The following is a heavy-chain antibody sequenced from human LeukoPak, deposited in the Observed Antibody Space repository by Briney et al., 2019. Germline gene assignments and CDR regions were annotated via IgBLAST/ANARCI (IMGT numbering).Heavy chain of an antibody. V-gene: IGHV3-30*14. J-gene: IGHJ4*02. CDR3: ERGYGESRGGYFDY. CDR1: GFTLSSYA. D-gene: IGHD4-17*01. CDR2: ISYDGAEK. Sequence: PGGSLRLSCPASGFTLSSYAIQWVRQAPGKGLEWVAGISYDGAEKYLADAVRGRFTISRDNSKNTLYLQMNSLRAEDTAVYYCERGYGESRGGYFDYWGQGTLVTVSS.